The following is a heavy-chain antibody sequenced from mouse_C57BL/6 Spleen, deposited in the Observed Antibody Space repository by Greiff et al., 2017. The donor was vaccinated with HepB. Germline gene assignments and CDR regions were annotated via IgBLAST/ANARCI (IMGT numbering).Heavy chain of an antibody. D-gene: IGHD1-1*01. Sequence: EVKLVESGPGLVKPSQSLSLTCSVTGYSITSGYYWNWIRQFPGNKLEWMGYISYDGSNNYNPSLKNRISITRDTSKNQFFLKLNSVTTEDTATYYCARRGLRFAMDYWGQGTSVTVSS. CDR2: ISYDGSN. V-gene: IGHV3-6*01. CDR3: ARRGLRFAMDY. CDR1: GYSITSGYY. J-gene: IGHJ4*01.